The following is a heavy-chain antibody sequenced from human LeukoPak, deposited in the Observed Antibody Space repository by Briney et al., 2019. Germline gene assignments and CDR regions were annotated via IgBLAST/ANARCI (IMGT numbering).Heavy chain of an antibody. V-gene: IGHV4-39*01. CDR2: IYYSGST. J-gene: IGHJ5*02. Sequence: SETLSLTCTVSGGSISSSSYYWGWIRQPPGKGLEWIGSIYYSGSTYYNPSLKSRVTISVDTSKNQFSLKLSSVTAADTAVYYCARHYSSGWYPRGNWFDPWGQGTLVTVSS. CDR1: GGSISSSSYY. D-gene: IGHD6-19*01. CDR3: ARHYSSGWYPRGNWFDP.